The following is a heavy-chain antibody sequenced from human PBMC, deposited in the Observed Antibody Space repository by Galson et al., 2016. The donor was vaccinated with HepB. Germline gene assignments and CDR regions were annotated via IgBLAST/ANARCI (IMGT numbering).Heavy chain of an antibody. Sequence: SVKVSCKASGYTFTSYYMHWVRQAPGQGLEWMGIINPRGGSTSCAQKFQGRVTVTRDTSTSTVYMELSSLRSEDTAVYYCARGTGTGGYFDYWGQGTLVTVSS. CDR2: INPRGGST. CDR3: ARGTGTGGYFDY. CDR1: GYTFTSYY. J-gene: IGHJ4*02. D-gene: IGHD3/OR15-3a*01. V-gene: IGHV1-46*01.